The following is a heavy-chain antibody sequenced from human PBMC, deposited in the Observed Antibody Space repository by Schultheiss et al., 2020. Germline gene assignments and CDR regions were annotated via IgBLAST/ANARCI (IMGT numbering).Heavy chain of an antibody. CDR2: ISGSGGST. J-gene: IGHJ6*03. V-gene: IGHV3-11*01. CDR3: AKSGIAARPNYYYYMDV. CDR1: GGSFSGYY. D-gene: IGHD6-6*01. Sequence: LSLTCAVYGGSFSGYYWSWIRQPPGKGLEWVSAISGSGGSTYYADSVKGRFTISRDNAKNSLYLQMNSLRAEDTAVYYCAKSGIAARPNYYYYMDVWGKGTTVTVSS.